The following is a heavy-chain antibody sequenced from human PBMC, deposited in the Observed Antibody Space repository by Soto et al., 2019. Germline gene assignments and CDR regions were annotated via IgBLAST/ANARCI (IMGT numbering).Heavy chain of an antibody. D-gene: IGHD3-3*01. CDR2: IYHSGST. V-gene: IGHV4-4*02. Sequence: PSETLYLTCAVSGGSISSSNWWSWVRQPPGKGLEWIGEIYHSGSTNYNPSLKSRVTIPVDKSKNQFSLKLSYVTAADTAVYYCARVAYYDFWSGYILVYWGQGTLVTVSS. J-gene: IGHJ4*02. CDR1: GGSISSSNW. CDR3: ARVAYYDFWSGYILVY.